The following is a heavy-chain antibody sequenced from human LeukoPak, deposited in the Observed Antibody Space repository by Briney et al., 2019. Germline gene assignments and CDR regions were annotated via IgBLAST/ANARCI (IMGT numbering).Heavy chain of an antibody. D-gene: IGHD6-19*01. CDR3: AKDSGSAWYRGRDY. CDR1: GFTFSSYA. V-gene: IGHV3-23*01. CDR2: ISGSGGST. Sequence: GGSLRLSCAASGFTFSSYAMSWVRQAPGKGLEWVSAISGSGGSTYYADSVKGRFTISRDNSKNTLYLQMNSLRAEDTAVYYCAKDSGSAWYRGRDYWGQGTLVTVSS. J-gene: IGHJ4*02.